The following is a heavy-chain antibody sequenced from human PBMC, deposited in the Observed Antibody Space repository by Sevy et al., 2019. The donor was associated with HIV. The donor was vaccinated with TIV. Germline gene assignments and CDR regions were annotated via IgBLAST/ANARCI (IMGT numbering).Heavy chain of an antibody. J-gene: IGHJ4*02. V-gene: IGHV3-7*03. CDR3: ARDDRPRSMDF. Sequence: GGSLRLSCAASRFTFSSYWMNWVRQVPGKGLEWVVNINQDESEEDYVDSVKGRFTVSRDNAKNSLYLQMNSLRAEDTAVYYCARDDRPRSMDFWGQGTLVTVSS. CDR1: RFTFSSYW. D-gene: IGHD2-2*03. CDR2: INQDESEE.